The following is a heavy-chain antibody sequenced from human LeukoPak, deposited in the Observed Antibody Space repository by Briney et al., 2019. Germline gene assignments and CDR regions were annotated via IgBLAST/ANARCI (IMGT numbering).Heavy chain of an antibody. CDR1: GFTFSNAW. D-gene: IGHD3-16*02. CDR2: IKSKTDGGTT. CDR3: ITDITFYEHVWGSYRYMGGS. Sequence: GGSLRLSCAASGFTFSNAWMSWVRQAPGKGLEWIGRIKSKTDGGTTDYATPVKGRFAISSDDSENTLYLQMKSLKTEDTGVYFCITDITFYEHVWGSYRYMGGSWGQGTLVTVSS. J-gene: IGHJ5*02. V-gene: IGHV3-15*01.